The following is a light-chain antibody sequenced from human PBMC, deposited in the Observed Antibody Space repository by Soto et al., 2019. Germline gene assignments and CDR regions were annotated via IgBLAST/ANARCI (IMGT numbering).Light chain of an antibody. J-gene: IGLJ1*01. Sequence: QSVLTQPPSASGSPGQSVTISCTGTSSDVGDYNYVSCYQQHPGKATKLMIYEVSKRPSEVPYRFSGSKSGNTASLTVSGLQAEENADYYCTSYSGSNTFFFGTGTKLTVL. CDR2: EVS. CDR3: TSYSGSNTFF. V-gene: IGLV2-8*01. CDR1: SSDVGDYNY.